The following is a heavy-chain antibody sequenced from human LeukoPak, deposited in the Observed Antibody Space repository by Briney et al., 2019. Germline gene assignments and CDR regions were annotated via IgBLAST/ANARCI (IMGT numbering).Heavy chain of an antibody. CDR3: AADLRWDSSGYYYEGNYYYYYGMDV. J-gene: IGHJ6*02. CDR1: GFTFTSSA. D-gene: IGHD3-22*01. V-gene: IGHV1-58*02. CDR2: IVVGSGNT. Sequence: SVKVSCKASGFTFTSSAMQWVRQARGQRLEWIGWIVVGSGNTNYAQKFQERVTITRDMSTSTAYMELSSLRSEDTAVYYRAADLRWDSSGYYYEGNYYYYYGMDVWGQGTTVTVSS.